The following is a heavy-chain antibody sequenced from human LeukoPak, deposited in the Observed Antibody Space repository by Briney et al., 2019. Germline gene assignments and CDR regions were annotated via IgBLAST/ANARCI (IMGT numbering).Heavy chain of an antibody. D-gene: IGHD3-10*01. Sequence: SETLSLTCTVSGYSISSGYYWGWIRQPPGKGLEWIGSIYHSGSTYYNPSLKGRVTILDYTSKNQFSLKLSSVTAADTAVYYCATLVGFGELKDSWGQGTLVTVSS. J-gene: IGHJ4*02. CDR1: GYSISSGYY. CDR3: ATLVGFGELKDS. CDR2: IYHSGST. V-gene: IGHV4-38-2*02.